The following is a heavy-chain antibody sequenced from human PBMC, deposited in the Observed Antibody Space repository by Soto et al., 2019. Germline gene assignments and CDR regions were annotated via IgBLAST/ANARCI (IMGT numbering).Heavy chain of an antibody. CDR2: ISYDGSNK. CDR1: GFTFSSYG. Sequence: QSXGSLRLSCAASGFTFSSYGMHWVRQAPGKGLEWVAVISYDGSNKYYADSVKGRFTISRDNSKNTLYLQMNSLRAEDTAVYYCARPESEQWLVQGVAFDIWGQGTMVTVSS. D-gene: IGHD6-19*01. CDR3: ARPESEQWLVQGVAFDI. J-gene: IGHJ3*02. V-gene: IGHV3-30*03.